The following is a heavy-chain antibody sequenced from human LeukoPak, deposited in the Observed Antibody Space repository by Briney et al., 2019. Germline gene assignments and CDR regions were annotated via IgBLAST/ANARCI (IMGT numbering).Heavy chain of an antibody. CDR1: GGSISSGGFS. Sequence: PSETLSLTCTVSGGSISSGGFSWSWIRQSPRKGLEWIGYIYHSGKIYYNPSLRSRVTIFGDRSNSQFSLNLKSVTAADTAVYYCARGGGSEWIQSAGEGFDIWAKGHWSPSLQ. D-gene: IGHD3-3*01. V-gene: IGHV4-30-2*06. J-gene: IGHJ3*02. CDR2: IYHSGKI. CDR3: ARGGGSEWIQSAGEGFDI.